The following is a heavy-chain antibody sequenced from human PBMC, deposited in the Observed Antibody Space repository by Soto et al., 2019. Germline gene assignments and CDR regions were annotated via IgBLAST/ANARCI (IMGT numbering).Heavy chain of an antibody. CDR1: GGSISSSSYY. J-gene: IGHJ4*02. Sequence: ETLSLTCTVSGGSISSSSYYWGWIRQPPGKGLEWIGSIYYSGSTYYNPSLKSRVTISVDTSKNQFSLKLSSVTAADTAVYYCARTSIAAREFDYWGQGTLVTVSS. D-gene: IGHD6-6*01. V-gene: IGHV4-39*01. CDR3: ARTSIAAREFDY. CDR2: IYYSGST.